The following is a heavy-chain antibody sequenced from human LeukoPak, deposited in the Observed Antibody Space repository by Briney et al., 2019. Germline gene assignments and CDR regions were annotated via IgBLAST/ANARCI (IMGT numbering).Heavy chain of an antibody. CDR2: TYYRSKWYI. J-gene: IGHJ4*02. CDR1: GDSVSSNSVA. D-gene: IGHD1/OR15-1a*01. Sequence: SRTLSLTCAVSGDSVSSNSVAWNWIRQTPSRGLEWLGRTYYRSKWYIEYAESVRSRMTINADTSKNQFSLQLNSVSPEDTAVYYCAREREHSFDYWGQGTLVTVSS. CDR3: AREREHSFDY. V-gene: IGHV6-1*01.